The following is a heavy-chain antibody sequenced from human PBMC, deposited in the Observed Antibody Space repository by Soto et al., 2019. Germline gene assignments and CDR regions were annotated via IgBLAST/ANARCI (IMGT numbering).Heavy chain of an antibody. D-gene: IGHD3-22*01. V-gene: IGHV3-23*01. J-gene: IGHJ4*02. CDR1: GFSFSSYT. CDR3: AKDGDYEYFDY. Sequence: AGSLRLSCAASGFSFSSYTMNWVRQAPGKGLEWVSSINNNSGRKYYADSVKGRFTISRDNSKNNLFLQMNSLKAEDTAVYFCAKDGDYEYFDYWGQGTQVTVSS. CDR2: INNNSGRK.